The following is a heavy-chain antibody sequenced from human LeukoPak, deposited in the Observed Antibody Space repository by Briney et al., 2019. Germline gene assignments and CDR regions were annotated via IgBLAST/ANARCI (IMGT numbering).Heavy chain of an antibody. CDR3: VKAAGSWYGYFDY. J-gene: IGHJ4*02. Sequence: GGSLRLSCLASGFTFSNYDIHWVRQAPGKGLEYVSTISDNGGNTNYADPVKGRFTISRDNSKNTLYLQMSSLRPEDTAVYYCVKAAGSWYGYFDYWGQGTLVTVSS. CDR2: ISDNGGNT. CDR1: GFTFSNYD. D-gene: IGHD6-13*01. V-gene: IGHV3-64D*06.